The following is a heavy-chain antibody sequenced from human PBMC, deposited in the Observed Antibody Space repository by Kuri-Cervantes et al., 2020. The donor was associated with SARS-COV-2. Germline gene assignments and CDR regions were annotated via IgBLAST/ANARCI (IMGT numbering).Heavy chain of an antibody. V-gene: IGHV4-61*01. CDR2: IYYSGST. Sequence: GSLRLSCTVSGGSISSSNYYWSWIRQPPGKGLEWIGYIYYSGSTNYNPYLKSRVTISVDTSKNQFCLKLSSVTAADTAVYYCARVGEYSSSLDYWGQGTLVTVSS. J-gene: IGHJ4*02. CDR3: ARVGEYSSSLDY. CDR1: GGSISSSNYY. D-gene: IGHD6-13*01.